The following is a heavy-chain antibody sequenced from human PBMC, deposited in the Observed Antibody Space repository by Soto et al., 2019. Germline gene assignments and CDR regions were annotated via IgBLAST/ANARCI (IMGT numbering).Heavy chain of an antibody. J-gene: IGHJ6*02. CDR1: GGTFSSYA. CDR3: GVVVDKHYYYGMDV. D-gene: IGHD3-22*01. CDR2: IIPIFGTA. V-gene: IGHV1-69*12. Sequence: QVQLVQSGAEVKKPGSSVKVSCKASGGTFSSYAISWVRQAPGQGLEWMGGIIPIFGTADYAQKFQGRVTITADESTSAAYMEMSSLRSEDTAVYYCGVVVDKHYYYGMDVWGQGTTVTVSS.